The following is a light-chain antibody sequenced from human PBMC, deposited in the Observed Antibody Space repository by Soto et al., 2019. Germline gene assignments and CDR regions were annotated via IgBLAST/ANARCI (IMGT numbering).Light chain of an antibody. J-gene: IGLJ1*01. CDR2: DVI. V-gene: IGLV2-14*03. CDR3: FSYTSTTIYV. Sequence: QSALTQPASVSGSPGQSITISCTGTSSDIGGYNYVSWYQHHPGKAPQPIIFDVINRPSGVSNRFSGSKSGNTASLTIFGLQAEDEGDYYCFSYTSTTIYVFGSGTKLTV. CDR1: SSDIGGYNY.